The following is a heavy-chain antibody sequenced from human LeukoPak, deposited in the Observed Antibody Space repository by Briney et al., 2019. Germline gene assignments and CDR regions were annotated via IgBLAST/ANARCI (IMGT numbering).Heavy chain of an antibody. V-gene: IGHV3-33*06. CDR3: AKSPPIDY. J-gene: IGHJ4*02. CDR2: IWYDGGNK. Sequence: GGSLRLSCAASGFTFSNYGMHWVRQAPGKGLEWVAVIWYDGGNKYHTDSVKGRFTISRDNSKNTLYLQMNSLRAEDTAVYYWAKSPPIDYWGQGTLVTVSS. CDR1: GFTFSNYG.